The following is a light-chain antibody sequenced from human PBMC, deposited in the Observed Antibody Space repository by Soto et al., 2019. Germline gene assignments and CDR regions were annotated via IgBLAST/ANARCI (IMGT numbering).Light chain of an antibody. Sequence: ALTQPTSVSGSPGQSITISCIGTSSDVGPYNYVSWYQQHPDKAPKLILYEVTNRPSGASDRFSGSKSGNAAFLTISGLQAEDEADYYCSSYSSSATPYVFGTGTKVTVL. J-gene: IGLJ1*01. CDR1: SSDVGPYNY. V-gene: IGLV2-14*01. CDR2: EVT. CDR3: SSYSSSATPYV.